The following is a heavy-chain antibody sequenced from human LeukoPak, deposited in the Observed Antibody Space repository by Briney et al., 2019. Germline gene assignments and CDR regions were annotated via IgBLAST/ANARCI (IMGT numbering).Heavy chain of an antibody. CDR1: GYTLTELS. D-gene: IGHD2-8*02. V-gene: IGHV1-24*01. CDR2: FDPEDGET. CDR3: AREPRVGNTGFYFDY. Sequence: ASVKVSCKVSGYTLTELSLHWVRQAPGKGLEWMGRFDPEDGETIYARKFQGRVTMTEDTSTDTAYMELSSLRSEDTAVYFCAREPRVGNTGFYFDYWGQGTLVTVSS. J-gene: IGHJ4*02.